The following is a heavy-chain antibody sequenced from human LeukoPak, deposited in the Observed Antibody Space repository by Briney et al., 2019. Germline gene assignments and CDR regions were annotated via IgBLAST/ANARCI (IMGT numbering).Heavy chain of an antibody. J-gene: IGHJ5*02. CDR1: GFTFSDYY. CDR3: ARERKGYCSSTSCPQRNWFDP. V-gene: IGHV4-34*01. D-gene: IGHD2-2*01. Sequence: GSLRLSCAASGFTFSDYYMSWIRQPPGKGLEWIGEINHSGSTNYNPSLKSRVTISVDTSKNQFSLKLSSVTAADTAVYYCARERKGYCSSTSCPQRNWFDPWGQGTLVTVSS. CDR2: INHSGST.